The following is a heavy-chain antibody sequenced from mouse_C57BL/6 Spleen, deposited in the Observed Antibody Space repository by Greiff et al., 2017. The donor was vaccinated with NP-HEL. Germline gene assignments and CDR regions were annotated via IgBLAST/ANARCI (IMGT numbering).Heavy chain of an antibody. Sequence: QVQLQQSGPGLVQPSQCLSITCTVSGFSLTSYGVHWVRQSPGKGLEWLGVIWRGGSTDYNAAFMSRLSITKDNSKSQVFFKMNSLQADDTAIYYCAKNWGNGSSYWYFDVWGTGTTVTVSS. V-gene: IGHV2-5*01. CDR1: GFSLTSYG. D-gene: IGHD1-1*01. CDR2: IWRGGST. CDR3: AKNWGNGSSYWYFDV. J-gene: IGHJ1*03.